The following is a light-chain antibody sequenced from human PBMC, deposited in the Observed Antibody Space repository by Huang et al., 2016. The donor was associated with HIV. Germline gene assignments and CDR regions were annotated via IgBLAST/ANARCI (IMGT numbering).Light chain of an antibody. V-gene: IGKV1-39*01. CDR1: QNINSY. CDR3: HQSFTSVT. J-gene: IGKJ4*01. CDR2: AGS. Sequence: DMQMTQSPSSLSASVGDRVTITCRTSQNINSYLNWYQQKPGKAPKLLIDAGSRLQSGVPSRFSGSGSGTDFALTISSLQPEDFATYYCHQSFTSVTFGGGTRVEI.